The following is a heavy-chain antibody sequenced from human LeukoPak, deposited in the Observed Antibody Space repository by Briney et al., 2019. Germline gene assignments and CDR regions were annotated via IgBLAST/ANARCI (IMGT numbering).Heavy chain of an antibody. Sequence: SVKVSCRASGGTFSSYAISWVRQAPGQGLEWMGRIIPIFGTANYAQKFQGRVTITTDESTSTAYMELSSLRSEDTAVYYCARSITMVRGGELTSPNWFDPWGQGTLVTVSS. CDR3: ARSITMVRGGELTSPNWFDP. V-gene: IGHV1-69*05. J-gene: IGHJ5*02. CDR1: GGTFSSYA. D-gene: IGHD3-10*01. CDR2: IIPIFGTA.